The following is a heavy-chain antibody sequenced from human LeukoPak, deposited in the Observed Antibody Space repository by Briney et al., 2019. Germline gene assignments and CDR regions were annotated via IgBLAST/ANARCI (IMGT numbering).Heavy chain of an antibody. CDR1: GFXXXNFG. CDR2: IGYEGVHK. V-gene: IGHV3-30*02. D-gene: IGHD4-23*01. J-gene: IGHJ4*02. Sequence: GFXXXNFGMHWVRQAPGKGLEWVSFIGYEGVHKYYADSVKGRFTISKDNSKATLYMQMNSLRPEDTAVYYCAKDLHGGYSSDYWGQGTLVTV. CDR3: AKDLHGGYSSDY.